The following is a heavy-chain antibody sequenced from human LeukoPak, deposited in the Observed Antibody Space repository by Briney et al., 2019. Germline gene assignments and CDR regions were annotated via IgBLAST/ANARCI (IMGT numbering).Heavy chain of an antibody. D-gene: IGHD1-26*01. J-gene: IGHJ3*02. CDR1: GFIFGAYE. Sequence: GGSMRLSCAASGFIFGAYEMNWVRQAPGEGLEWLSYIGSSGTTTYYADSVKGRFTTSRDNAKNSFYLQMNSLTAEDTATYYCAREGEKSGFDIWGQGTMVTVSS. CDR3: AREGEKSGFDI. V-gene: IGHV3-48*03. CDR2: IGSSGTTT.